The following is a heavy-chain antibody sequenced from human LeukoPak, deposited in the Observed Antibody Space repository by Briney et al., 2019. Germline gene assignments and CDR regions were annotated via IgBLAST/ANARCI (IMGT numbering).Heavy chain of an antibody. Sequence: PSETLSLTCTVSGGSINNYYWSWIWQPPGKGLELIGYIFYSGSTDYNPSLKSRVTISVDTSKNQFSLKLNSVTTADTAVYYCARDRGSGPGAFDIWGQGTMVTVSS. CDR1: GGSINNYY. D-gene: IGHD6-19*01. V-gene: IGHV4-59*01. CDR2: IFYSGST. J-gene: IGHJ3*02. CDR3: ARDRGSGPGAFDI.